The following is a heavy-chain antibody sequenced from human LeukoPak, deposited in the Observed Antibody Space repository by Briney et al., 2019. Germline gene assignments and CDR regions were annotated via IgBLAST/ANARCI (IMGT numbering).Heavy chain of an antibody. CDR3: AKDLVLLWFGELLNYFDS. J-gene: IGHJ4*02. V-gene: IGHV3-23*01. CDR2: ISGSGGST. D-gene: IGHD3-10*01. CDR1: GFTFSSYA. Sequence: GGSLRLSCAASGFTFSSYAMSWVRQAPGKGLEWVSAISGSGGSTYYADSVKGRFTISRDNSKNTLYLQMNSLRAEDTAVYYCAKDLVLLWFGELLNYFDSWGPGTRVIVSS.